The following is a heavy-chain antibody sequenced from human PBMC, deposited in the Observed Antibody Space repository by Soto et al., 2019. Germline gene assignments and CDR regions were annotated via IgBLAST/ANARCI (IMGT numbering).Heavy chain of an antibody. CDR2: ISSSSSYI. J-gene: IGHJ4*02. CDR3: ARVPGIAAAGRIDY. CDR1: GFTFSSYS. V-gene: IGHV3-21*01. Sequence: PGGFLRLSCAASGFTFSSYSMNWVRQAPGKGLEWVSSISSSSSYIYYADSVKGRFTISRDNAKNSLYLQMNSLRAEDTAVYYCARVPGIAAAGRIDYWGQGTLVTVSS. D-gene: IGHD6-13*01.